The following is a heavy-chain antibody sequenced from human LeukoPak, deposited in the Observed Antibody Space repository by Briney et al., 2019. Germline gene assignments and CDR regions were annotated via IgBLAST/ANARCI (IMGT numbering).Heavy chain of an antibody. Sequence: SETPSLTCTVSGGSISSSSYYWGWIRQPPGKGLEWIGSIYYSGSTYYNPSLKSRVTISVDTSKNQFSLKLSSVTAADTAVYYCARELLERGLYWGQGTLVTVSS. CDR3: ARELLERGLY. CDR2: IYYSGST. V-gene: IGHV4-39*02. CDR1: GGSISSSSYY. D-gene: IGHD1-1*01. J-gene: IGHJ4*02.